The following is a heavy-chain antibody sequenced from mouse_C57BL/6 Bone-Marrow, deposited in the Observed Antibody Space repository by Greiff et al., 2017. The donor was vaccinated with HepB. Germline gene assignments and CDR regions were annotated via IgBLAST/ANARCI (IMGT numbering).Heavy chain of an antibody. J-gene: IGHJ1*03. V-gene: IGHV2-2*01. CDR3: ARKKITAGSYWYFDV. Sequence: QVQLKQSGPGLVQPSQSLSITCTVSGFSLTSYGVHWVRQSPGEGLEWLGVIWSGGSTDYNAAFISRLSISKDNSKCQVFFKMNSLQADDTAIYYWARKKITAGSYWYFDVWGTGTTVTVSS. CDR1: GFSLTSYG. D-gene: IGHD2-4*01. CDR2: IWSGGST.